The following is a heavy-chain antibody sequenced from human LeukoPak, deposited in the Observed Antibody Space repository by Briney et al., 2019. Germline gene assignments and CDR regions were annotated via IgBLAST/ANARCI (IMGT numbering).Heavy chain of an antibody. CDR3: AKNAWEVGATSEIDY. CDR2: IRYDGSDK. D-gene: IGHD1-26*01. CDR1: GFIFSSYG. Sequence: GGSLRLSCATSGFIFSSYGIHWVRQAPGKGLEWVAFIRYDGSDKYYADSVKGRFTISRDNSKNKVYLQMNSLRAEDTAVYYCAKNAWEVGATSEIDYWGQGTLVTVSS. J-gene: IGHJ4*02. V-gene: IGHV3-30*02.